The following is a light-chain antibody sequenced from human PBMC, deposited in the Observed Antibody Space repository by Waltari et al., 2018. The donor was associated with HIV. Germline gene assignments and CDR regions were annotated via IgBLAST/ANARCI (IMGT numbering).Light chain of an antibody. J-gene: IGKJ4*01. CDR2: STS. V-gene: IGKV1-9*01. Sequence: DIQLTQSPSFLSASVGDRVTITCRASQDISTYVAWYQQKPGKAPNLLIYSTSILRTGVPSRFSGSGSGTEFTLTVTNLQPEDFALYYCQQSNSYPLTFGGGTREEIK. CDR1: QDISTY. CDR3: QQSNSYPLT.